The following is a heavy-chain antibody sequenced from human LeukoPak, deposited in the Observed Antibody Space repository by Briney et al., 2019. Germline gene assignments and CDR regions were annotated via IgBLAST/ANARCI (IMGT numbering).Heavy chain of an antibody. CDR1: GYTFTGYY. J-gene: IGHJ3*02. Sequence: ASVKVSCKASGYTFTGYYMHWVRQAPGQGLEWMGWINPNSGGTNYAQKFQGRVTMTRDTPISTAYMELSRLKSDDTAVYYCARNLWFGESSDAFNIWGQGTMVTVSS. D-gene: IGHD3-10*01. V-gene: IGHV1-2*02. CDR2: INPNSGGT. CDR3: ARNLWFGESSDAFNI.